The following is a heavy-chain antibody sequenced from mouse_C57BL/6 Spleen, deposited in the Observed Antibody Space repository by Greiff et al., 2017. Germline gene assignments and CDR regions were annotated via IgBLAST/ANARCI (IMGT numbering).Heavy chain of an antibody. CDR3: TRASYDYDGP. CDR2: ISSGGDYI. J-gene: IGHJ3*01. CDR1: GFTFSSYA. V-gene: IGHV5-9-1*02. Sequence: EVKLMESGEGLVKPGGSLKLSCAASGFTFSSYAMSWVRQTPEKRLEWVAYISSGGDYIYYADTVKGRFIISRDKARNTLYLQMSSQKSEDTAMFYCTRASYDYDGPWGQGTLVTVSA. D-gene: IGHD2-4*01.